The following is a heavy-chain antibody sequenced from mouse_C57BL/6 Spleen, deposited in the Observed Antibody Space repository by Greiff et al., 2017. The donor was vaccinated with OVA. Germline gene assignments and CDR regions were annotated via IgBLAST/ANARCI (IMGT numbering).Heavy chain of an antibody. Sequence: QVQLQQPGAELVKPGASVKLSCKASGYTFTSYWMQWVKQRPGQGLEWIGEIDPSDSYTNYNQKFKGKATLTVATSSSTAYMQLSSLTSEDSAVYYCARLRELGYYFDYWGQGTTLTVSS. D-gene: IGHD4-1*01. CDR1: GYTFTSYW. CDR2: IDPSDSYT. J-gene: IGHJ2*01. CDR3: ARLRELGYYFDY. V-gene: IGHV1-50*01.